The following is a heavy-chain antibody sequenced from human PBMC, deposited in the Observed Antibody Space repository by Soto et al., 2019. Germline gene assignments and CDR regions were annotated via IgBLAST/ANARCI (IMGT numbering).Heavy chain of an antibody. Sequence: EASVKVSCKASGYTFTSYDINWVRQATGQGLEWMGWMNPNSGNTGYAQKFQGRVTMTRNTSISTAYMELSSLRSEDTAVYYCAILNYGPGSYYDCARGAWGEGTMVTVSS. D-gene: IGHD3-10*01. V-gene: IGHV1-8*01. CDR2: MNPNSGNT. CDR1: GYTFTSYD. J-gene: IGHJ4*03. CDR3: AILNYGPGSYYDCARGA.